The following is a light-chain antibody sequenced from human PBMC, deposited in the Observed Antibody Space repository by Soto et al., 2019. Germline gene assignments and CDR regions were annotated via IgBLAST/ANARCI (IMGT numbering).Light chain of an antibody. CDR3: ETWDSNTRV. Sequence: QLVLTQSSSASASLGSSVKLTCTLSSGHSSYIIAWHQQQPGKAPRYLMKLEGSGHYNKGSGVPDRFSGSSSGADRYLSISNLQSEDEADYYCETWDSNTRVFGGGTKLTVL. V-gene: IGLV4-60*03. CDR2: LEGSGHY. J-gene: IGLJ3*02. CDR1: SGHSSYI.